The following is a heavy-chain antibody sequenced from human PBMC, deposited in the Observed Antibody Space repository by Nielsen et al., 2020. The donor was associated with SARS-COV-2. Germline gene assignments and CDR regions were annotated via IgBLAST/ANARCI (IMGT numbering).Heavy chain of an antibody. V-gene: IGHV3-7*03. D-gene: IGHD6-13*01. CDR2: VNHDGSAK. J-gene: IGHJ4*02. Sequence: GGSLRLSCAASGFTLRDFWMSWVRQAPGKGLEWVANVNHDGSAKYYVDSVKGRFTVSRDNSKSMVYLQMHSLRVEDSALYYCAKVAPTYIAAAAANYWGQGIVVTVSS. CDR3: AKVAPTYIAAAAANY. CDR1: GFTLRDFW.